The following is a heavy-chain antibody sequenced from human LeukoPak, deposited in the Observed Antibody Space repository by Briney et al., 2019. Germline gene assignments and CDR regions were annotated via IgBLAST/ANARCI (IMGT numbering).Heavy chain of an antibody. CDR1: GFTFSSYW. V-gene: IGHV3-7*01. Sequence: GGSLRLSCAASGFTFSSYWMTWVRQAPGKWLEWVANIKQDGSEKYYVDSAKGRFTISRDNGKKSLYLQMNSLRVEDTAVYYCARGRGNSSSWYWDYWGQGNLVTVSS. J-gene: IGHJ4*02. CDR2: IKQDGSEK. D-gene: IGHD6-13*01. CDR3: ARGRGNSSSWYWDY.